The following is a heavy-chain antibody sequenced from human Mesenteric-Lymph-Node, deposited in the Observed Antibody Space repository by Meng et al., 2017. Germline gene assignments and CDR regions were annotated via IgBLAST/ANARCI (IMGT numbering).Heavy chain of an antibody. J-gene: IGHJ4*02. D-gene: IGHD3-10*01. CDR3: ARPSVSYGSGTYYPNYFDS. Sequence: GGSLRLSCKGSGYSFTSYWIGWVRQMPGKGLEWMGIIYPSDSDTRYSPSFPGQVTISADKSISTAYLQWNSLKVSDTAMYYCARPSVSYGSGTYYPNYFDSWGQGTLVTVSS. CDR2: IYPSDSDT. V-gene: IGHV5-51*01. CDR1: GYSFTSYW.